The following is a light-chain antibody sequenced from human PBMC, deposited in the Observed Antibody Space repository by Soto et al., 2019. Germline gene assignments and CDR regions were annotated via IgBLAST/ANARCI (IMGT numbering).Light chain of an antibody. J-gene: IGLJ2*01. Sequence: QSALTQPASVSGSPGQSITISCTGTSSDVGGYNYGSWYQQHPGEAPKLMVYDVSYRPSGVSNRFSGSKSGNTASLTISGLQAEEEADYYCSPFTDDSPLVFGGGTKLTVL. CDR2: DVS. CDR3: SPFTDDSPLV. V-gene: IGLV2-14*01. CDR1: SSDVGGYNY.